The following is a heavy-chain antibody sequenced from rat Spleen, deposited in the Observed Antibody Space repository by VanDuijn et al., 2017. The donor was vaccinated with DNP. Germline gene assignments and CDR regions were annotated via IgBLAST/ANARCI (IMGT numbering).Heavy chain of an antibody. Sequence: EVQLVESGGGLVQPGRSLKLSCAASGFTFSNYDMAWVRQAPTKGLEWVASISTSGGSTYYRDSVKGRFTVSRDNAKSTLYLQMDSLRSEDTATYYCARRHGGYDYWGQGVMVTVSS. V-gene: IGHV5-25*01. CDR3: ARRHGGYDY. D-gene: IGHD1-11*01. J-gene: IGHJ2*01. CDR2: ISTSGGST. CDR1: GFTFSNYD.